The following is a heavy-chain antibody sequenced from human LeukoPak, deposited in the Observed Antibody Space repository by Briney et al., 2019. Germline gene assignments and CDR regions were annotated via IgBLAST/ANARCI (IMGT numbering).Heavy chain of an antibody. Sequence: SETLSLTCTVSGASFSSSTYYWGWIRQPPGKGLEWIGSIYYSGSTYYNPSLKSRVTMSVDTSKNQFSLKLSSVTAADTAVYYCARHAGGISATGTRPFDYWGQGTLVSVSS. D-gene: IGHD6-13*01. CDR3: ARHAGGISATGTRPFDY. CDR1: GASFSSSTYY. J-gene: IGHJ4*02. CDR2: IYYSGST. V-gene: IGHV4-39*01.